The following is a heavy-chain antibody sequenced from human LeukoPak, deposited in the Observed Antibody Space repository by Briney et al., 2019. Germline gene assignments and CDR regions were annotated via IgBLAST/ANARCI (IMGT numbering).Heavy chain of an antibody. CDR3: AKDMVRGLKPLHYFDY. V-gene: IGHV3-23*01. CDR1: GFTFSSYA. CDR2: ISGSGGST. J-gene: IGHJ4*02. D-gene: IGHD3-10*01. Sequence: GGSLRLSCAASGFTFSSYAMSWVRQAPGKGLEWVSAISGSGGSTYYADSVKGRFTISRDNSKNTLYLQMNSLRAEDTAVYYCAKDMVRGLKPLHYFDYWGQGTLVTVSS.